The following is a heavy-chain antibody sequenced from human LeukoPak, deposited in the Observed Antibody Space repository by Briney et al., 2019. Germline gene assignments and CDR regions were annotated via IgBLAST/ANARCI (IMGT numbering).Heavy chain of an antibody. V-gene: IGHV3-30*04. CDR1: GFTFSSYA. CDR3: ARTMVRGPSRGAFDI. CDR2: ISYDGSNK. J-gene: IGHJ3*02. D-gene: IGHD3-10*01. Sequence: PGGSLRLSCAASGFTFSSYAMHWVRQAPGKGLEWVAVISYDGSNKYYADSVKGRFTISRDNSKNTLYLQMNSLRAEDTAVYHCARTMVRGPSRGAFDIWGQGTMVTVSS.